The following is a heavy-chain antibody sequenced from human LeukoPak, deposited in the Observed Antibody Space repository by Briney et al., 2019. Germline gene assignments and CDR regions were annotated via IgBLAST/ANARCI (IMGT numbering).Heavy chain of an antibody. J-gene: IGHJ4*02. D-gene: IGHD3-10*02. V-gene: IGHV5-51*01. CDR2: TYPGGSDP. CDR3: ARYVREDTRFFDY. Sequence: GESLKISCKGSGYSFTNYWIGWVRQMPGKGLEWMGITYPGGSDPRYSPSLQGQVTISADKSISTAYLQWSSLKASDTAMYYCARYVREDTRFFDYWGLGTLVTVSS. CDR1: GYSFTNYW.